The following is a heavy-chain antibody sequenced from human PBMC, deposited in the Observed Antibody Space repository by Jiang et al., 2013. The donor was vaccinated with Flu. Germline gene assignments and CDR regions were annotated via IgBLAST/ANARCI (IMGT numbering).Heavy chain of an antibody. Sequence: PSETLSLTCSVSGGSISDYYWSWIRQPPGKGLEWIGYIYNTGSTNSNPSLKSRVTISIDTSKNQFSLKLSSVTAADTAFYYCARYCSGSTCYQGLNWFDPWGQGTLVTVSS. J-gene: IGHJ5*02. D-gene: IGHD2-2*01. CDR3: ARYCSGSTCYQGLNWFDP. V-gene: IGHV4-59*08. CDR1: GGSISDYY. CDR2: IYNTGST.